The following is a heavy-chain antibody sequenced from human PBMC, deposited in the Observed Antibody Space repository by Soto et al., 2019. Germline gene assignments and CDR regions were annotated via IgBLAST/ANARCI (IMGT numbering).Heavy chain of an antibody. Sequence: ASVKVSCKASGGTFSSYTISWVRQAPGQGLEWMGRIIPILGIANYAQKFQGRVTITADKSTSTAYMELSSLRSEDTAVYYCAKSPRYCTNGVCYNAPNAFDIWGQGTMVTVSS. CDR2: IIPILGIA. V-gene: IGHV1-69*02. CDR1: GGTFSSYT. J-gene: IGHJ3*02. CDR3: AKSPRYCTNGVCYNAPNAFDI. D-gene: IGHD2-8*01.